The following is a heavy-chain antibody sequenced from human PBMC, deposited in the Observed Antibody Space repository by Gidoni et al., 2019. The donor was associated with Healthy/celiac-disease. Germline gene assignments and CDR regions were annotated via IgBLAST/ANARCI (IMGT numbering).Heavy chain of an antibody. Sequence: EVQLLESGGGLVQPGEFLILSCAAPGFTFRSYAMNWVRQAPGKGLEWVSAIGTSGGTYYADSVKGRFTISRDDSTSTLYLQMNSLRAEDTAIYYCAKDLTIGIRHSPFDCWGQGTLVTVSS. CDR3: AKDLTIGIRHSPFDC. V-gene: IGHV3-23*01. CDR1: GFTFRSYA. J-gene: IGHJ4*02. D-gene: IGHD3-10*01. CDR2: IGTSGGT.